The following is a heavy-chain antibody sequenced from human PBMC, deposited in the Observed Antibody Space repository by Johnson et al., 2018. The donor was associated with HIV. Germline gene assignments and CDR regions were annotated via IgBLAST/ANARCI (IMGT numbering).Heavy chain of an antibody. J-gene: IGHJ3*02. CDR1: GFTFSSYA. V-gene: IGHV3-30*04. D-gene: IGHD6-19*01. CDR3: ARDKGTNFSGWYRESDAFDI. CDR2: ISYDGSNK. Sequence: QVPLVESGGGVVQPGRSLRLSCAASGFTFSSYAMHWVRQAPGKGLEWVAVISYDGSNKYQADSVKGRFTISRDNSKNTLYLQMNSLRAEDTAVYYCARDKGTNFSGWYRESDAFDIWGQGTMVTVSS.